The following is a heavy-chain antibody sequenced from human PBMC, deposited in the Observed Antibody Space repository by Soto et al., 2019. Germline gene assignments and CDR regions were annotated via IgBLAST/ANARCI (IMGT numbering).Heavy chain of an antibody. CDR2: IYPGDSNA. CDR3: ARLAGGNYYYGMDV. J-gene: IGHJ6*02. Sequence: LTISCGASGYIFTHYWIGWLRQMPGKGLEWMGMIYPGDSNARYSPSFQGQVTISVDKSISTAYLQWSSLKASDTAMYYCARLAGGNYYYGMDVWGQGTTVTVSS. D-gene: IGHD3-16*01. V-gene: IGHV5-51*01. CDR1: GYIFTHYW.